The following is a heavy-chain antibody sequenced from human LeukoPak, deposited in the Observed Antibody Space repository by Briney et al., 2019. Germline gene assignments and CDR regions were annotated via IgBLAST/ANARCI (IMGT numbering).Heavy chain of an antibody. Sequence: ASVKVSCKASGHTFTSYGISWVRQAPGQGLEWMGWISAYNGNTNYAQKLQGRVTMTTDTSTSTAYMELRSLRSDDTAVYYCARLSIRYCTNGVCPNYFDYWGQGTLVTVSS. CDR3: ARLSIRYCTNGVCPNYFDY. D-gene: IGHD2-8*01. CDR1: GHTFTSYG. V-gene: IGHV1-18*01. CDR2: ISAYNGNT. J-gene: IGHJ4*02.